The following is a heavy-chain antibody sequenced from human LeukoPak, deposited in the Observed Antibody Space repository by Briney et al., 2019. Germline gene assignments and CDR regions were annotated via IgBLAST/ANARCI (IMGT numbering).Heavy chain of an antibody. V-gene: IGHV4-59*01. J-gene: IGHJ4*02. CDR1: GGSISSYY. CDR3: ARDLSFWFGELSGPLDY. Sequence: SETLSLTCTVSGGSISSYYWSWIRQPPGKGLEWIGYIYYSGSTNYNPSLKSRVTISVDTSKNQFSLKLSSVTAADTAVYYCARDLSFWFGELSGPLDYWGQGTLVTVSS. CDR2: IYYSGST. D-gene: IGHD3-10*01.